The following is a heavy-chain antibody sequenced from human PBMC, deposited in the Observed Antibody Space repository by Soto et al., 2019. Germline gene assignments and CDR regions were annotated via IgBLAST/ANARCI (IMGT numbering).Heavy chain of an antibody. CDR2: INPNSGGT. Sequence: VASVKVSCKASGYTFTGYYMHWVRQAPGQGLEWMGWINPNSGGTNYAHKFQGWVTMTRDTSISTAYMELSSLRSEDTAVYYCARGSTSPGIAAAGEGGVYFDYWGQGTVVTVSS. CDR1: GYTFTGYY. D-gene: IGHD6-13*01. CDR3: ARGSTSPGIAAAGEGGVYFDY. V-gene: IGHV1-2*04. J-gene: IGHJ4*02.